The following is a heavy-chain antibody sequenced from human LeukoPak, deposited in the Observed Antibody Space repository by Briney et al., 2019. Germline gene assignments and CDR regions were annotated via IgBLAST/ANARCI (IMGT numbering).Heavy chain of an antibody. CDR1: GGSISSSSYY. CDR3: ARDQPIAVAGWFDP. D-gene: IGHD6-19*01. V-gene: IGHV4-39*07. Sequence: SETLSLTCTVSGGSISSSSYYWGWIRQPPGKGLEWIGSIYYSGSTYYNPSLKSRVTISVDTSKNQFSLKLSSVTAADTAVYYCARDQPIAVAGWFDPWGQGTLVTVSS. CDR2: IYYSGST. J-gene: IGHJ5*02.